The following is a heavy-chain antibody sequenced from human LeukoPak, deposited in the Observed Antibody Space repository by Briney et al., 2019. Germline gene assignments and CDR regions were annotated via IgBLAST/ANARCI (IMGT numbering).Heavy chain of an antibody. D-gene: IGHD3-22*01. V-gene: IGHV4-59*08. Sequence: PSETLSLTCTVSGGSISSYYWSWIRQPPGKGLEWIGYIYYSGSTNYNPSLKSRVTISVDTSKNQFSLKLSSVTAADTAVYYRARRASSGYYYIDYWGQGTLVTVSS. CDR3: ARRASSGYYYIDY. CDR1: GGSISSYY. CDR2: IYYSGST. J-gene: IGHJ4*02.